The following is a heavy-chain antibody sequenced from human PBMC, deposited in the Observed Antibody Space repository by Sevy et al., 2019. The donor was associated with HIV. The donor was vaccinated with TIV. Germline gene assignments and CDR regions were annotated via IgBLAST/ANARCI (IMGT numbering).Heavy chain of an antibody. J-gene: IGHJ6*02. CDR1: GGSISSYY. V-gene: IGHV4-4*07. D-gene: IGHD6-13*01. CDR3: ARDQQLVGEDGYYYGMDV. CDR2: IYTSGST. Sequence: SETLSLTCTVSGGSISSYYWSWIRQPAGKGLEWIGRIYTSGSTNYNPSLKSRVTMSVDTSKNQFPLKLSSVTAADTAVYYCARDQQLVGEDGYYYGMDVWGQGTTVTVSS.